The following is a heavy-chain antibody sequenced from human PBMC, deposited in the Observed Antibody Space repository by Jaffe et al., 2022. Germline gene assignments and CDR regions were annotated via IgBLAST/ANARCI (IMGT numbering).Heavy chain of an antibody. J-gene: IGHJ4*02. Sequence: EVQLLESGGGLVQPGGSLRLSCAASGFTFSSYAMSWVRQAPGKGLEWVSAISGSGGSTYYADSVKGRFTISRDNSKNTLYLQMNSLRAEDTAVYYCAKPLPRYCSGGSCYWGFDYWGQGTLVTVSS. CDR2: ISGSGGST. D-gene: IGHD2-15*01. CDR3: AKPLPRYCSGGSCYWGFDY. CDR1: GFTFSSYA. V-gene: IGHV3-23*01.